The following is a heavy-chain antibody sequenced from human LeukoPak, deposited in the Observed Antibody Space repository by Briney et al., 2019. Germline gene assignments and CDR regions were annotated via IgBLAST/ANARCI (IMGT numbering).Heavy chain of an antibody. Sequence: GGSLRLSCAASGFTFSSYGMHWVRQAPGKGLEWVAVISYDGSEKHYADPVKGRFTISRDNSKNTLYLQMSSLRAEDTAMYYCAREGNSGYYPYWGQGILVTVSS. CDR2: ISYDGSEK. CDR1: GFTFSSYG. D-gene: IGHD3-22*01. V-gene: IGHV3-30*03. CDR3: AREGNSGYYPY. J-gene: IGHJ4*02.